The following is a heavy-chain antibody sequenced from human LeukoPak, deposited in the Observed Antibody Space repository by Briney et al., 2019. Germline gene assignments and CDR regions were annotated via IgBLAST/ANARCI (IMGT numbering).Heavy chain of an antibody. Sequence: PGGSLRLSCAASGFVFGTYAMHWVRQAPGKGLECVSMISYDGSDEYYADSVKGRFAISRDNSKSTLYLQMNSLRPEDTAVYYCAKIRVRGVHYFDYWGQGTQVIVPS. CDR2: ISYDGSDE. V-gene: IGHV3-30*18. J-gene: IGHJ4*02. CDR3: AKIRVRGVHYFDY. D-gene: IGHD3-10*01. CDR1: GFVFGTYA.